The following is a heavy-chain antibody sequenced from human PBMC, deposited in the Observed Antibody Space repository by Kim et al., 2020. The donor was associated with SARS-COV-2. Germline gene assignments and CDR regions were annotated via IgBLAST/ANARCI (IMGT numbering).Heavy chain of an antibody. CDR3: ARAPWSRLRGLTDSYYGMDV. D-gene: IGHD3-10*01. CDR1: GFTFSSCA. CDR2: ISYDGSNK. J-gene: IGHJ6*02. V-gene: IGHV3-30-3*01. Sequence: GGSLRLSCAASGFTFSSCAIHWVRQAPGKGLEWVAVISYDGSNKNYADSVKGRFTISSDNTKNTLYLQMNSLRAEDTALYDCARAPWSRLRGLTDSYYGMDVWGQGTTVTVSS.